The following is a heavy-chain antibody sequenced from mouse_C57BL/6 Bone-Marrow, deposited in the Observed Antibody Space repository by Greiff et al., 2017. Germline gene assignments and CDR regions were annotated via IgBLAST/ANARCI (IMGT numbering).Heavy chain of an antibody. Sequence: QVQLQQPGAELVKPGASVKLSCKASGYTFTSYWMHWVKQRPGQGLEWIGMIHPNSGSTNYNEKFKSKATLTVDKSSSTAYMQLSSLTSEDSAVYYCARKTYYSNWDYAMDYWGQGTSVSVSS. CDR3: ARKTYYSNWDYAMDY. D-gene: IGHD2-5*01. CDR2: IHPNSGST. V-gene: IGHV1-64*01. CDR1: GYTFTSYW. J-gene: IGHJ4*01.